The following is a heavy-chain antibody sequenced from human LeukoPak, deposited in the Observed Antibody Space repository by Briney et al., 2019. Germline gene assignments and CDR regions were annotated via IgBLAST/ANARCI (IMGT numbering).Heavy chain of an antibody. CDR2: IWYDGSRK. CDR3: ARDYCSTTSCLDF. D-gene: IGHD2-2*01. Sequence: GGSLRLSCATSGFTFSNYGMHWVRQAPGKGLEWVAVIWYDGSRKYYADSVKGRFTISRDDSKNMLYLQMNSLRGDDTAFYYSARDYCSTTSCLDFWGQGTLVTVSS. J-gene: IGHJ4*02. CDR1: GFTFSNYG. V-gene: IGHV3-33*01.